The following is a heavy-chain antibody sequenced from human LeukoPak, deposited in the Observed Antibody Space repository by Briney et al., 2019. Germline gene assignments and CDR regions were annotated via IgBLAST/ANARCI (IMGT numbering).Heavy chain of an antibody. Sequence: GGSLRLSCAASGFTFSNYAMNWVRQAPGKGLEWVSSISSSSDYISYADSVKGRFTISRDNAKKSLYLQMNSLRAEDTAVYYCAKESFDIWGQGTMVTVSS. V-gene: IGHV3-21*01. CDR2: ISSSSDYI. J-gene: IGHJ3*02. CDR3: AKESFDI. CDR1: GFTFSNYA.